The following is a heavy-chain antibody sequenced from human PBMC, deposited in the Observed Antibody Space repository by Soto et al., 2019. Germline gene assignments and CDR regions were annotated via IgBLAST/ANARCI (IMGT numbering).Heavy chain of an antibody. V-gene: IGHV1-69*01. CDR1: GGTFSSYA. D-gene: IGHD6-19*01. J-gene: IGHJ6*02. CDR2: IIPIFGTA. Sequence: QVQLVQSGAEVKKPGSSVKVSCKASGGTFSSYAISWVRQAPGQGLEWMGGIIPIFGTANYAQKFQGRVTITADESKSTAYMELSSLRSEDTAVYYCARDQFLDSSGWLYYYGMDVWGQGTTVTVSS. CDR3: ARDQFLDSSGWLYYYGMDV.